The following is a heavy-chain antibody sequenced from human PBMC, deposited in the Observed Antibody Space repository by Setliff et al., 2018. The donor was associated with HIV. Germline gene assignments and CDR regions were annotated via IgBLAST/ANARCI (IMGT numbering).Heavy chain of an antibody. V-gene: IGHV4-39*02. Sequence: SETLSLTCTVSGGSISNSSSYWGWIRQPPGKRLEWIGSIYYSGSTYYNPSLKSRVTISVDTSKNQFSLKMSSVTAADTAVYYCARETRSFGGIDPWGQGTLVTVSS. CDR3: ARETRSFGGIDP. J-gene: IGHJ5*02. CDR1: GGSISNSSSY. D-gene: IGHD2-15*01. CDR2: IYYSGST.